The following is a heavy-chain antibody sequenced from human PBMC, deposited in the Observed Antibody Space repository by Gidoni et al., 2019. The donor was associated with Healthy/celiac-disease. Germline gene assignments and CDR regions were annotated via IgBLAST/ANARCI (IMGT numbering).Heavy chain of an antibody. CDR2: RWDDGSNK. CDR3: ASSRRRGPGIGDPNYYYGMDV. Sequence: HVQLVASGGGVVQPGRSLRLPCAASGFTFSSSGMHWVRQAPGKGLEWVAVRWDDGSNKYYADSVKGRFTISRDNSKNTLYLQMNSLRAEDTAVYYCASSRRRGPGIGDPNYYYGMDVWGQGTTVTVSS. V-gene: IGHV3-33*01. D-gene: IGHD3-10*01. J-gene: IGHJ6*02. CDR1: GFTFSSSG.